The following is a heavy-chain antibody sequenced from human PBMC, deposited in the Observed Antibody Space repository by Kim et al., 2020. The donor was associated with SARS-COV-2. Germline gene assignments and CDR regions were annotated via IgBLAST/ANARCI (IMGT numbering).Heavy chain of an antibody. V-gene: IGHV3-7*05. Sequence: GGSLRLSCAASGFAFSNYWMNWVRQAPGKGLEWVANMNQHGSEKRYVDSVKGRFTISRDNAKNSLYLQMDTLGAEDTALYYCTTGTTYWGQGTLVTVSS. CDR2: MNQHGSEK. J-gene: IGHJ4*02. CDR3: TTGTTY. CDR1: GFAFSNYW. D-gene: IGHD4-17*01.